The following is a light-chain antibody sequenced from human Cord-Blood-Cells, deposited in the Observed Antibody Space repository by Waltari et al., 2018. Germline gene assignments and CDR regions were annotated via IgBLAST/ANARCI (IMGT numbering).Light chain of an antibody. J-gene: IGLJ1*01. CDR1: SSDVGGYNY. Sequence: ISCTGTSSDVGGYNYVSWYQQHPGKAPKLMIYEVSKRPSGVPDRFSGSKSGNTASLTVSGLQAEDEADYYCSSYAGSNNYVFGTGTKVTVL. V-gene: IGLV2-8*01. CDR3: SSYAGSNNYV. CDR2: EVS.